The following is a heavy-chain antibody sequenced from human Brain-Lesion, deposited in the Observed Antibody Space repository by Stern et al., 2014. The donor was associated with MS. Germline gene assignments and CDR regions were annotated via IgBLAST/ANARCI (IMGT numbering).Heavy chain of an antibody. Sequence: MQLVQSGGGLIQPGGSLRLSCAASGFSVSTNFMSWVRQAPGKGLEWVSLRYSRGGTNYADSVKGRFTISRDSSKNTLYLQMSDLRAEDTAVYYCARKTDTAVGGDYWGPGTLVTVSS. D-gene: IGHD5-18*01. V-gene: IGHV3-53*01. CDR3: ARKTDTAVGGDY. CDR2: RYSRGGT. J-gene: IGHJ4*02. CDR1: GFSVSTNF.